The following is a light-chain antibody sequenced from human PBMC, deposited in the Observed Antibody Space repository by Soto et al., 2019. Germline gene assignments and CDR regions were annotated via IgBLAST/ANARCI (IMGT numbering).Light chain of an antibody. Sequence: DIVLTQSPGTLSLSPGERATLSCRASQSVSSTYLSWHQQRPGRAPRLLIFGASSRATGIPDRFSGSGSGTDFTLTISRLEPEDFAVYHCQQYDRSGLTFGGGTKVDIK. CDR1: QSVSSTY. CDR3: QQYDRSGLT. J-gene: IGKJ4*01. V-gene: IGKV3-20*01. CDR2: GAS.